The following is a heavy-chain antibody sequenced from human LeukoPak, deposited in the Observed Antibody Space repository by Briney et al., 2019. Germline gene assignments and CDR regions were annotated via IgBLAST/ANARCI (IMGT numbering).Heavy chain of an antibody. J-gene: IGHJ4*02. D-gene: IGHD3-10*01. CDR1: GFPFSSYL. CDR3: AKGLLWFGERDYFDY. V-gene: IGHV3-30*18. CDR2: ISYDGSNK. Sequence: GRSLRLSCAAPGFPFSSYLMHRVPQAPGKGLERVEVISYDGSNKYYADSVKGRFTISRDNSKNTLYLQMNSLRAEDTAVYYCAKGLLWFGERDYFDYWGQGTLVTVSS.